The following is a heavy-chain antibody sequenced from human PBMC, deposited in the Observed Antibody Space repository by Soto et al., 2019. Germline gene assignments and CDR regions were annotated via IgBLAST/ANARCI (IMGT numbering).Heavy chain of an antibody. CDR1: GGSFSGYY. D-gene: IGHD1-26*01. V-gene: IGHV4-34*01. J-gene: IGHJ4*02. CDR3: ARGLRVGATHFDY. Sequence: QVQLQQWGAGLLKPSETLSLTCAVYGGSFSGYYWSWIRQPPGKGLEWIGEINHSGSTNYNPSLKSRVTRSVDTSKNQFSLKLSSVTAADTAVYYCARGLRVGATHFDYWGQGTLVTVSS. CDR2: INHSGST.